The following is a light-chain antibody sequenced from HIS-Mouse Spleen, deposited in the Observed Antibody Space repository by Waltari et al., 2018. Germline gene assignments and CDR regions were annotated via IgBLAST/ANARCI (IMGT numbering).Light chain of an antibody. CDR3: QQSYSTPRT. V-gene: IGKV1-39*01. CDR2: AAS. Sequence: DIQMTQSPSSLAASVGHRVTITCRASQSISSYLNWYQQKPGKAPKLLIYAASSLQSGVPSRFSDSGYGTDFTLTINSLQPEDFATYYCQQSYSTPRTFGQGTKVEIK. J-gene: IGKJ1*01. CDR1: QSISSY.